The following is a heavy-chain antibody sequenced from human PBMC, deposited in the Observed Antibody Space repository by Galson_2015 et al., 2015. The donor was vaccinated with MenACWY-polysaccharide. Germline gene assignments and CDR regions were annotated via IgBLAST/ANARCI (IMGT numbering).Heavy chain of an antibody. CDR3: ARGDVLMVYVRGDYGLDV. V-gene: IGHV3-30*03. Sequence: SLRLSCAASGFSFRDYGMHWVRQAPGKGLEWVADISYDESKIYYADSVRGRFTISRDNSKNTLYLQMNSLRAEDTAVYYCARGDVLMVYVRGDYGLDVWGQGTTVTVSS. CDR1: GFSFRDYG. J-gene: IGHJ6*02. CDR2: ISYDESKI. D-gene: IGHD2-8*01.